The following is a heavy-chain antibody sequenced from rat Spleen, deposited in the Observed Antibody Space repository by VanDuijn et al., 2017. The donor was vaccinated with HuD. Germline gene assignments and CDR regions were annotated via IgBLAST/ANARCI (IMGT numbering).Heavy chain of an antibody. V-gene: IGHV5-29*01. CDR3: VRQGYLRDWYFDF. D-gene: IGHD2-5*01. Sequence: EVQLVESGGGLAQPGRSLKLSCAASGFTFRDYGMAWVRQAPTKGLEWVATLSYDATAPYYRDSVKGRFTISRDNAKTTLYLQMDSLRSEDRATYYCVRQGYLRDWYFDFWGPGTMVTVSS. CDR2: LSYDATAP. CDR1: GFTFRDYG. J-gene: IGHJ1*01.